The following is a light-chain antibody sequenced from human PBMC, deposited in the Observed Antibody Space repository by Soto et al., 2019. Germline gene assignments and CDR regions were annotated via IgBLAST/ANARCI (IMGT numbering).Light chain of an antibody. CDR2: DTN. CDR1: TGAVTSGHY. Sequence: QAVVTQEPSLTVSPGGTVTLTCGSTTGAVTSGHYPYWFQQKPGQAPRTLIYDTNNKYSWTPARFSGSLLGGKAALTLSGAQPEDEGEYYCLVSISGVRVFGGGTKLTVL. V-gene: IGLV7-46*01. CDR3: LVSISGVRV. J-gene: IGLJ2*01.